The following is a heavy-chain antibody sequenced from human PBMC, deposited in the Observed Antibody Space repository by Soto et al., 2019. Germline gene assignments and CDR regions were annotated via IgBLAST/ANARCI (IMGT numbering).Heavy chain of an antibody. CDR3: AKDRLGYCSGGSCKDAFDI. Sequence: QVQLVESGGGVVQPGRSLRLSCAASGFTFSSYGMHWVRQAPGKGLEWVAVISYDGSNKYYADSVKGRFTISRDNSKNTLYLQMHSMRGEDTAVYYCAKDRLGYCSGGSCKDAFDIWGQGTMVTVSS. V-gene: IGHV3-30*18. D-gene: IGHD2-15*01. J-gene: IGHJ3*02. CDR1: GFTFSSYG. CDR2: ISYDGSNK.